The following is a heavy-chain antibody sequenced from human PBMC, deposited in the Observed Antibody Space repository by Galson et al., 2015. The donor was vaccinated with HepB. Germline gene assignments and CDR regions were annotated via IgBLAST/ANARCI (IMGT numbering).Heavy chain of an antibody. CDR2: ISYDGSNK. CDR1: GFTFSSYG. V-gene: IGHV3-30*03. D-gene: IGHD3-9*01. CDR3: ATMGYYDTKFDY. Sequence: SLRLSCAASGFTFSSYGMHWVRQAPGKGLEWVAVISYDGSNKYYADSVKGRFTISRDNSKNTLYLQMNSLRAEDTAVYYCATMGYYDTKFDYWGQGTLVTVSS. J-gene: IGHJ4*02.